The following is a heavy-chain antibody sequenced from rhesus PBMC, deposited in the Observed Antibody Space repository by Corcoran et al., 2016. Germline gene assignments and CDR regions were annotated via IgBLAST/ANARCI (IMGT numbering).Heavy chain of an antibody. V-gene: IGHV4-147*01. Sequence: QVQLQESGPGLVKPSETLTLTCVVSGGSIISYYWHCIRQPPGKGLQWIGRIHGANRSPSYNPSLTSRVTISTDTSKNQFSLKLSSVTAADTAVYYCASAYGLDSWGQGVVVTVSS. CDR2: IHGANRSP. CDR1: GGSIISYY. CDR3: ASAYGLDS. J-gene: IGHJ6*01.